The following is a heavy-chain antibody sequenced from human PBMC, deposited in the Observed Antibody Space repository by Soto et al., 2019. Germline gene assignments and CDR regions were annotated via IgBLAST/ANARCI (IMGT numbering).Heavy chain of an antibody. CDR2: INSDGSRT. CDR3: ARETYRGFYFDY. J-gene: IGHJ4*02. Sequence: GSLSLSFAASGFTFTHYWTHWVRQAPGKGLVWVSRINSDGSRTSYADSVTGRFTISRDNAKNTLYLQMNSLRVEDTALYYCARETYRGFYFDYWGQGTLVTVSS. CDR1: GFTFTHYW. V-gene: IGHV3-74*01. D-gene: IGHD4-4*01.